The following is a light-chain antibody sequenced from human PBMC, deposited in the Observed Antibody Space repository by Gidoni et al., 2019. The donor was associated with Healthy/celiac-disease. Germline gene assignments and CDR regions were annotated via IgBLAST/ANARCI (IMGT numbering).Light chain of an antibody. Sequence: QSALTQPASVSGSPGQSITISCTGTSSDIGSYNLVSWYQQHPGKAPKLLIYEDNKRPSGVSNRFSGSKSGNTASLTISGLQAEDEADYYCCSYAGSYTFDVLFGGGTKLTVL. CDR3: CSYAGSYTFDVL. V-gene: IGLV2-23*02. J-gene: IGLJ2*01. CDR1: SSDIGSYNL. CDR2: EDN.